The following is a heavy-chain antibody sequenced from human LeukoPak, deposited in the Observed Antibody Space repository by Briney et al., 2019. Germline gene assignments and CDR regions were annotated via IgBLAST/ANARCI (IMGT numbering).Heavy chain of an antibody. J-gene: IGHJ4*02. CDR2: INSNSGGT. CDR3: ARGLYYDSSGAFDY. V-gene: IGHV1-2*02. CDR1: GYTFTGYY. Sequence: ASVKVSCKASGYTFTGYYMHWVRQAPGQGLEWMGWINSNSGGTNYAQKLQGRVTMTTDTSTSTAYMELRSLRSNDTAVYYCARGLYYDSSGAFDYWGQGTLVTVSS. D-gene: IGHD3-22*01.